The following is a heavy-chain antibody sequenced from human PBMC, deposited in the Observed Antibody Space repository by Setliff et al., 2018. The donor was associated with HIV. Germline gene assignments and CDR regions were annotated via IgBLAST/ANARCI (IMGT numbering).Heavy chain of an antibody. D-gene: IGHD6-19*01. CDR3: ARGEGSGWDTVEENYYNLDV. V-gene: IGHV1-69*13. CDR2: IIPAFGTA. CDR1: GGTFSASG. Sequence: ASVKVSCKASGGTFSASGFSWVRQAPGQGLERMGGIIPAFGTADYAQKFQGRVMITADASTSTAYMELISLRSEDTAVYYCARGEGSGWDTVEENYYNLDVWGPGTTVTV. J-gene: IGHJ6*02.